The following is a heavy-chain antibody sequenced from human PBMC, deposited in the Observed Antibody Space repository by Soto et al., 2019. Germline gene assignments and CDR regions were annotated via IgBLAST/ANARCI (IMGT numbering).Heavy chain of an antibody. D-gene: IGHD3-22*01. V-gene: IGHV3-23*01. CDR2: ISGSGGST. J-gene: IGHJ4*02. CDR3: AKGYYYDSSGYYPSPRYYFAY. CDR1: GFTFSGYA. Sequence: GESMKLSCAAFGFTFSGYAMSRVRQAPGKGLEWVSAISGSGGSTYYADSVKGRFTISRDNSKNTPYLQMNSLRAEDTAVYYCAKGYYYDSSGYYPSPRYYFAYWGQGTLVTVSS.